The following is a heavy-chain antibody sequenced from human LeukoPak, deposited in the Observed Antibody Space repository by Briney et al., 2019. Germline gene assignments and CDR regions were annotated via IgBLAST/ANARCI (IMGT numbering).Heavy chain of an antibody. V-gene: IGHV3-53*04. CDR3: ARGTYGSGSYHPDY. CDR2: IYSGGNT. CDR1: GFTVSSNY. J-gene: IGHJ4*02. Sequence: GGSLRLSCAASGFTVSSNYMSWVRQAPGKGLEWVSVIYSGGNTYYADSVKGRFTISRHNSKNTLYLQMNSLRAEDTAVYYCARGTYGSGSYHPDYWGQGTLVTVSS. D-gene: IGHD3-10*01.